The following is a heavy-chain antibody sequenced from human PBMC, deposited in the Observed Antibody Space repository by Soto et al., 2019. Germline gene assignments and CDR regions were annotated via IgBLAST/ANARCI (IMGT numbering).Heavy chain of an antibody. Sequence: EVKLMESGGALVQPGGSLRLSCAASGFTFGHSAITWVRRAPGKGLEWVSTISGRGDETFYSDSVKGRFTVSRDNSRNTASLQLNSLRVEDTAVYFCSRGGHLSAFGPWGQGTLVTVTS. V-gene: IGHV3-23*01. CDR1: GFTFGHSA. CDR2: ISGRGDET. CDR3: SRGGHLSAFGP. J-gene: IGHJ5*02. D-gene: IGHD3-10*01.